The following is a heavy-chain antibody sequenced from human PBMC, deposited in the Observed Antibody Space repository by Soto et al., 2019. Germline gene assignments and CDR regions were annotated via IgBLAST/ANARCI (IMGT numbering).Heavy chain of an antibody. CDR2: INHRGSI. CDR3: ARESHDILTGPPWVWYFDL. D-gene: IGHD3-9*01. J-gene: IGHJ2*01. CDR1: GGSFSGYY. V-gene: IGHV4-34*01. Sequence: QVQLQQWGAGPLRPLETLSLTCGVSGGSFSGYYWAWIRQSPGKGLEWIGEINHRGSINYNPSLKRRVSISVDTSKNHYSLNLRSVTAADTAVYYCARESHDILTGPPWVWYFDLWVRGTLVTVSS.